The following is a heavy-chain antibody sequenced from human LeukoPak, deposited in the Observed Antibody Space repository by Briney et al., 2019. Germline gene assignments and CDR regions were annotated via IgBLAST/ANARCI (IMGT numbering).Heavy chain of an antibody. J-gene: IGHJ4*02. CDR3: ARGLRIAVAGNIDY. CDR1: GFTFSNYA. D-gene: IGHD6-19*01. V-gene: IGHV3-30*04. CDR2: ISYDGSNK. Sequence: GGSLRLSCAASGFTFSNYAIHWIRQAPGKGLEWVAVISYDGSNKYYADSVKGRFTISRDNSKNTLYLQMNSLRADNTAVYYCARGLRIAVAGNIDYWGQGTLVTVSS.